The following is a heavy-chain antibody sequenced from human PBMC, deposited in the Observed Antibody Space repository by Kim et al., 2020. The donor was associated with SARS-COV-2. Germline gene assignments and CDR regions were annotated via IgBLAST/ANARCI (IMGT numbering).Heavy chain of an antibody. CDR3: AKDGEFGYGDYVGFFDN. D-gene: IGHD5-12*01. CDR1: GFTFSDYG. J-gene: IGHJ4*03. V-gene: IGHV3-30*18. Sequence: GGSLRLSCAASGFTFSDYGMQWVRQAPGRGLEWVAIISNAGNNKYYVDSVKGRFTISRDNSKNTVYLHMNSLRAEDTAVYYCAKDGEFGYGDYVGFFDN. CDR2: ISNAGNNK.